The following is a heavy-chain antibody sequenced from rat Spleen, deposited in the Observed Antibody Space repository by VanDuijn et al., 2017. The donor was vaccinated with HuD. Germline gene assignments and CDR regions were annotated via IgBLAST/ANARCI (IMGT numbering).Heavy chain of an antibody. CDR2: IRTSGVIL. CDR3: ARHEVFDY. Sequence: EVRLVESGGGLVQPGRSLSLSCTASGFSFSDSDMAWVRQAPAKGLEWVASIRTSGVILYYRDSVKGRFTVSRDNAESTLYLQMNSLRSEDTATYYCARHEVFDYWGQGIMVTVSS. J-gene: IGHJ2*01. V-gene: IGHV5-25*01. CDR1: GFSFSDSD.